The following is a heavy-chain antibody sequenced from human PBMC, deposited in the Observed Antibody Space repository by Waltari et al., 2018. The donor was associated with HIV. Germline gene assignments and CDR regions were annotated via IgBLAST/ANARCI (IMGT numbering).Heavy chain of an antibody. CDR1: GFSFHTYA. CDR3: ARGLHRGGHYFGMDV. J-gene: IGHJ6*02. CDR2: ISSKSDPI. V-gene: IGHV3-48*02. Sequence: EVQLVESGGGSVRPGGSLRLYCAASGFSFHTYAMNWVRQAPGKGLEWVSYISSKSDPIDYADSVKGRFTISRDNAKNSLYLQMNSLRDDDTAVYYCARGLHRGGHYFGMDVWGRGTTVIVSS. D-gene: IGHD3-9*01.